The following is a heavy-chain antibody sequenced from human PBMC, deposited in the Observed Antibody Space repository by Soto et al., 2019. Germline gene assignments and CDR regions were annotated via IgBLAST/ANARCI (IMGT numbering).Heavy chain of an antibody. CDR3: AREATTVDYSNLYFDY. CDR2: ISAYNGNT. J-gene: IGHJ4*02. V-gene: IGHV1-18*01. Sequence: QVQLVQSGAEVKKPGASVKVSCKASGYTFTSYGISWVRQAPGQGIEWMGWISAYNGNTNYAQKLQGRVTMTTDTSTSTAYMELRSLRSDDSAVYYCAREATTVDYSNLYFDYWGQGTLVTVSS. CDR1: GYTFTSYG. D-gene: IGHD4-4*01.